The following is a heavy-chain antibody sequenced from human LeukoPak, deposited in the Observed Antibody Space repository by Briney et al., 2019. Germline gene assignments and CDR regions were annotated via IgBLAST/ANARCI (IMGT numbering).Heavy chain of an antibody. Sequence: SETLSLTCTVSGGSISSYYWSWIRQPPGKGLERIGYIYYSGSTNYHPSLKSLVTISVDTSKNQFSLQLSSMTAADTAVYYCASQYYYDSSGYYRNWFDPWGQGTLVSVSS. D-gene: IGHD3-22*01. J-gene: IGHJ5*02. CDR2: IYYSGST. CDR1: GGSISSYY. V-gene: IGHV4-59*01. CDR3: ASQYYYDSSGYYRNWFDP.